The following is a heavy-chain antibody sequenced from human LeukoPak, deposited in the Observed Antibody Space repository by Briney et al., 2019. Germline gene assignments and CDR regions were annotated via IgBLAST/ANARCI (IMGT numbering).Heavy chain of an antibody. CDR2: FAYDGSRA. J-gene: IGHJ4*02. CDR3: TRYNNDHFDY. V-gene: IGHV3-33*01. CDR1: GFTFGGYG. Sequence: PGGSLRLSCAGAGFTFGGYGMHWFSQTQGKGLEWVAIFAYDGSRAFYAGSVKGRFTISRDSSKNTMSVQMDDLRAEDTAVYYCTRYNNDHFDYWGQGTLVTVSS. D-gene: IGHD1-14*01.